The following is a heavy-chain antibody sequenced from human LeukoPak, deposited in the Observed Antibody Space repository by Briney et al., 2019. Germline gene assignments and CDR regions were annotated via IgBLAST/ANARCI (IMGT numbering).Heavy chain of an antibody. CDR1: GGSISSGGYS. CDR3: ARMITSNWFDP. Sequence: PSQTLSLTCAVSGGSISSGGYSWSWIRQPPGKGLEWIGYIYHSGSTYYNPSLKSRVTISVARSKNQFSLKLSSVTAADTAVYYCARMITSNWFDPWGQGTLVTVSS. V-gene: IGHV4-30-2*01. J-gene: IGHJ5*02. D-gene: IGHD3-16*01. CDR2: IYHSGST.